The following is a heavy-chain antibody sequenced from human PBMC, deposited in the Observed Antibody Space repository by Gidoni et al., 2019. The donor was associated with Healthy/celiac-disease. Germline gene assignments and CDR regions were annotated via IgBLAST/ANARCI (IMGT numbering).Heavy chain of an antibody. CDR2: ISSSSSYI. CDR3: ARERMVRGVISYFDY. Sequence: EVQLVESGGGLVKPGGSLRLSCAASGFTFSSYSMNWVRQAPGKGLEWVSSISSSSSYIYYADSVKGRFTISRDNAKNSLYLQMNSLRAEDTAVYYCARERMVRGVISYFDYWGQGTLVTVSS. J-gene: IGHJ4*02. D-gene: IGHD3-10*01. CDR1: GFTFSSYS. V-gene: IGHV3-21*01.